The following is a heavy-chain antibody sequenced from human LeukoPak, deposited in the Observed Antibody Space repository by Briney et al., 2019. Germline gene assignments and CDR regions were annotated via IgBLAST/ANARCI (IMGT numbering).Heavy chain of an antibody. V-gene: IGHV4-34*01. CDR3: ASRYYGSGSYSDY. Sequence: PSETLSLTCAVYGGSFSGYYWTWIRQAPEKVLEWIGEINHSGSTNYNPSLKSRVTISVDTSKNQFSLKLSSVTAADTAVYYCASRYYGSGSYSDYWGQGTLVTVSS. D-gene: IGHD3-10*01. CDR2: INHSGST. CDR1: GGSFSGYY. J-gene: IGHJ4*02.